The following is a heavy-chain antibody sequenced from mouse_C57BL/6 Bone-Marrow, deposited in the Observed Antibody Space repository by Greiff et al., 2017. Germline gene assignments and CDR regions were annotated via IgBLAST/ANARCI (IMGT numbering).Heavy chain of an antibody. CDR1: GYAFSSSW. Sequence: VQLQQSGPELVKPGASVKISCKASGYAFSSSWMNWVKQRPGKGLEWIGRIYPGDGDTNYNGKFKGKATLTADKSSSTAYRQLCSLTSEDSAVYFCAGAITTVVATFDYYFDYWGQGTTLTVSS. V-gene: IGHV1-82*01. D-gene: IGHD1-1*01. CDR2: IYPGDGDT. J-gene: IGHJ2*01. CDR3: AGAITTVVATFDYYFDY.